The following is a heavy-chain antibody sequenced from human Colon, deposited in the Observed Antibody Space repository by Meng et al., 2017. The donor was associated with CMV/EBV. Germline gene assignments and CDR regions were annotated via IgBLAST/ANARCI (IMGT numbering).Heavy chain of an antibody. J-gene: IGHJ4*02. V-gene: IGHV3-30*04. Sequence: GESLKISCAASGFTLSNYAMHWVRQAPGKGLEWVAFISYDGTKTYSADSVKGRITISRDNSKNTVYLEMNSLRAEDTAVYYCARVRKGMVGQTTFDYWGQGTLVTVSS. CDR2: ISYDGTKT. D-gene: IGHD1-26*01. CDR3: ARVRKGMVGQTTFDY. CDR1: GFTLSNYA.